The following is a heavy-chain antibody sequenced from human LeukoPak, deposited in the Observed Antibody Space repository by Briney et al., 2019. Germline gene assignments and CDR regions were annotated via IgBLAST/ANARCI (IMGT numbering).Heavy chain of an antibody. CDR3: ARWAITGTTLGADY. CDR2: INHSGST. V-gene: IGHV4-34*01. J-gene: IGHJ4*02. CDR1: GGSFSDYY. D-gene: IGHD1-7*01. Sequence: SETLSLTCAVYGGSFSDYYWNWIRQSPGKGLEWIGEINHSGSTNYNPSLKSRVTISVDTSQNQFSLTVSSVTAADTAVYYCARWAITGTTLGADYWGQGILVTVSS.